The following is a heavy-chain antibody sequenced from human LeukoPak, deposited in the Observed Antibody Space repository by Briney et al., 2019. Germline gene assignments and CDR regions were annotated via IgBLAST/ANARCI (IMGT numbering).Heavy chain of an antibody. CDR2: ISSSGGNT. CDR3: AKGGSDYDDHGYSFDY. CDR1: GFTFSSYA. J-gene: IGHJ4*02. D-gene: IGHD1-26*01. Sequence: GGSLRLSCAASGFTFSSYAMSWVRQAPGKGLEWVSAISSSGGNTYCADSVKGRFTISRDNSKNTLYLQMNSLRAEDTAVYYCAKGGSDYDDHGYSFDYWGQGALVTVSS. V-gene: IGHV3-23*01.